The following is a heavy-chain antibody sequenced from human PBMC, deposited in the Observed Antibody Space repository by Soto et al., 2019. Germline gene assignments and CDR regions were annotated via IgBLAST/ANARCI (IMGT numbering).Heavy chain of an antibody. Sequence: QVQLVQSGTEVKKPGASVRLSCKASGYTFTNYFIHWVRQAPGQGLEWLIMINPTNGDTNCARRFHGRLTLTRTTSTSTVDMELTSLTSEDTALYYCVREFPGGSFDYWGQGALVTVSS. V-gene: IGHV1-46*03. J-gene: IGHJ4*02. CDR2: INPTNGDT. CDR1: GYTFTNYF. CDR3: VREFPGGSFDY.